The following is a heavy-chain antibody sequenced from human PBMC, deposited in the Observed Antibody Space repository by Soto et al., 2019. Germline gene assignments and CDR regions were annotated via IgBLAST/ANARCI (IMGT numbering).Heavy chain of an antibody. V-gene: IGHV3-33*01. D-gene: IGHD1-26*01. J-gene: IGHJ1*01. CDR2: IWYDGSNK. CDR1: GFTFSSYG. CDR3: ARDQGAYAEYFQH. Sequence: QVQLVESGGGVVQTGRSLRLSCAASGFTFSSYGMHWVRQAPGKGLEWVAIIWYDGSNKYYADSVKGRFTISRDNSKNTLYLQMNSLRAEDTAVYYCARDQGAYAEYFQHWGQGTLVTVSS.